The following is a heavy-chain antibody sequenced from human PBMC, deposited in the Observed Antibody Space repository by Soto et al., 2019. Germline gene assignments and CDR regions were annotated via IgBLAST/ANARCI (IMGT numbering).Heavy chain of an antibody. V-gene: IGHV4-39*01. J-gene: IGHJ5*02. D-gene: IGHD6-6*01. CDR3: ARHEYWWFDP. Sequence: QLQLQESGPGLVKPSETLSLTCTVSGGSISSSSYYWGWIRQPPGKGLEWMRSIYYSGSTYYNPSLTSRGPISVDTSKNQFPLKLSSVTAADTAVYYCARHEYWWFDPGGQGTLVTVSS. CDR2: IYYSGST. CDR1: GGSISSSSYY.